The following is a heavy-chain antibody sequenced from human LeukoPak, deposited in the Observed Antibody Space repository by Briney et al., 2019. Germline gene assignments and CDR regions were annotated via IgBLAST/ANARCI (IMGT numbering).Heavy chain of an antibody. Sequence: GGSLRLSCEVSGFTVSRHFMSWVRQAPGKGLDWVSVLYDDGTTHYADSVKGRFTISRDTSQNILYLEMNSLRADDTAVYYCARELLYHYYEYWGLGTLVTVSA. J-gene: IGHJ4*02. V-gene: IGHV3-53*01. D-gene: IGHD2-2*01. CDR1: GFTVSRHF. CDR2: LYDDGTT. CDR3: ARELLYHYYEY.